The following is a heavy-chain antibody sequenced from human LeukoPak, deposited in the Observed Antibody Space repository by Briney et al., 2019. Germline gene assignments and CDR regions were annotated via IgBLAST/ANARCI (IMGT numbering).Heavy chain of an antibody. Sequence: GASVKVSCKASGYTFTSYGISWVRQAPGQGLEWMGWISAYNGNTNYAQELQGRVTMTTDTSTSTAYMELRSLRSDDTAVYYCARLIDRRYCSSTSCSPYYYYGMDVWGQGTTVTVSS. CDR3: ARLIDRRYCSSTSCSPYYYYGMDV. CDR1: GYTFTSYG. CDR2: ISAYNGNT. V-gene: IGHV1-18*01. D-gene: IGHD2-2*01. J-gene: IGHJ6*02.